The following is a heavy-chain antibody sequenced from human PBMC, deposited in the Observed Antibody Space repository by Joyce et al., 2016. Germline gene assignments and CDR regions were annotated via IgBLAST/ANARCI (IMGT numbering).Heavy chain of an antibody. CDR2: INAADGNT. V-gene: IGHV1-3*01. CDR1: GYSFSNCA. J-gene: IGHJ3*02. CDR3: ASGSFRDAFDI. D-gene: IGHD3-10*01. Sequence: QVQLVQSGAEVKKPGASVTLSCKSSGYSFSNCAMHWVRQAPGQRHEWMGWINAADGNTKYSQNFQGRVNISRDTSATTGYMELSSLKLEDTAVYYCASGSFRDAFDIWGQGTMVTVSS.